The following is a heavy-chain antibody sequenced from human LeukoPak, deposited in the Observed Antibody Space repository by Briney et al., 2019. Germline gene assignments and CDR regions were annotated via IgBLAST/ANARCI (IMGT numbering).Heavy chain of an antibody. CDR3: ARDRCSGGSCYAFDI. CDR1: GYTFTSYY. Sequence: ASVNVSCKASGYTFTSYYMHWVRQAPGQGLEWMGIINPSGGSTSYAQKFQGRVTMTRDTSTSTVYMELSSLRSEDTAVYYCARDRCSGGSCYAFDIWGQGTMVTVSS. D-gene: IGHD2-15*01. J-gene: IGHJ3*02. CDR2: INPSGGST. V-gene: IGHV1-46*01.